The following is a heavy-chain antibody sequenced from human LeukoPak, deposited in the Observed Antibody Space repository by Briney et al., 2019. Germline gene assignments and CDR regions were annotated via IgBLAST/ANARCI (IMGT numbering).Heavy chain of an antibody. J-gene: IGHJ4*02. CDR3: ARGRHILMVTVNFDY. V-gene: IGHV1-46*01. CDR2: INPSGGDT. Sequence: ASVKVSCKASGYTFTSYYMHWVRQAPGQGLEWMGIINPSGGDTRYAQSFQGRVTMSGDTSTSTFYMGLSSLRSEDTAVYYCARGRHILMVTVNFDYWGQGALVTVPS. D-gene: IGHD2-21*02. CDR1: GYTFTSYY.